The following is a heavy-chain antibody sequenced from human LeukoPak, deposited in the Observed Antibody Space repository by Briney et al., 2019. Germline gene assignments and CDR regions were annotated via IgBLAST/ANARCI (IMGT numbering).Heavy chain of an antibody. V-gene: IGHV3-23*01. D-gene: IGHD7-27*01. CDR3: AKDGGLWVSAHWGDS. CDR1: GFAFSSYT. CDR2: ITTSDGNT. Sequence: GGSLRLSCVASGFAFSSYTMSWVRQAPGKGLEWVSTITTSDGNTYYADSVKGRFSVSRDNSKNTLFLQMNSLRAEDTAVYYCAKDGGLWVSAHWGDSWGRGTLVTVSS. J-gene: IGHJ4*02.